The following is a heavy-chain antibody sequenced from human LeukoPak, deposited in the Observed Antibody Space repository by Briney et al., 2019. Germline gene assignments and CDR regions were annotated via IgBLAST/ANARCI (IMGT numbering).Heavy chain of an antibody. J-gene: IGHJ4*02. Sequence: PSETLSLTCAVYGGSFSGYYWSWIRQPPGKGLEWIGEINHSGSTNYNPSLKSRVTISVGTSKNQFSLKLSSVTAADTAVYYCARRARKDFIAAAAYDYWGQGTLVTVSS. CDR1: GGSFSGYY. CDR3: ARRARKDFIAAAAYDY. CDR2: INHSGST. V-gene: IGHV4-34*01. D-gene: IGHD6-13*01.